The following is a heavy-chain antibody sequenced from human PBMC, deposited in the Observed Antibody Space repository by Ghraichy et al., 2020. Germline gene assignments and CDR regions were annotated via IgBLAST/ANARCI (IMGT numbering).Heavy chain of an antibody. CDR3: ARGGGGAAPGDWFDP. D-gene: IGHD3-16*01. V-gene: IGHV1-69*01. CDR1: GGTFSSYA. CDR2: FIPIFGTP. J-gene: IGHJ5*02. Sequence: VKVSCKASGGTFSSYAISWVRQAPGQGLEYMGGFIPIFGTPNYAKRFQDRVTITADESTTTAYMELRSLRFDDTAIYFCARGGGGAAPGDWFDPWGQGTLVTVSS.